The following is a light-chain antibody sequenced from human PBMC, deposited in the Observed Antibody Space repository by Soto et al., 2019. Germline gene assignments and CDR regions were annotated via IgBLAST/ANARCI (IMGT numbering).Light chain of an antibody. Sequence: DIQLTQSPPTLSASGGNRVTITCRASQTISNWMAWYQQKPGKAPKLLVYDASTLQSGVASRFSGSGSGTEFTLIISGLQPDDSATYYCQQYTNTNNPWMFGQGTKV. CDR3: QQYTNTNNPWM. CDR2: DAS. J-gene: IGKJ1*01. V-gene: IGKV1-5*01. CDR1: QTISNW.